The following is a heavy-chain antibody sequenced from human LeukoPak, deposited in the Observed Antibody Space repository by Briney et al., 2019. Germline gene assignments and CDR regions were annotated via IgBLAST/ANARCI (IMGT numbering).Heavy chain of an antibody. CDR1: GGSISSYY. J-gene: IGHJ4*02. CDR2: IYYTGST. CDR3: ARDRPGGSSLDY. Sequence: SETLSLTCTVSGGSISSYYWSWIRQPPGKGQEWIGYIYYTGSTNYNPSLKSRVTISVDTSKNQFSLKLSSVTAADTAVYYCARDRPGGSSLDYWGQGTLVTVSS. D-gene: IGHD6-13*01. V-gene: IGHV4-59*01.